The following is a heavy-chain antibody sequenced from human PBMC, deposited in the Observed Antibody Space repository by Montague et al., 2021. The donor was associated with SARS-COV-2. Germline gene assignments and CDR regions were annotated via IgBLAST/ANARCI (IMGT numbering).Heavy chain of an antibody. CDR2: IYSSVKT. D-gene: IGHD2/OR15-2a*01. Sequence: TLSLTCTVSGDSFSNNNYYWSWIRQPAGKGLEWIGRIYSSVKTSYNPSLSDRDTMSVDTSQNKFSLTLSSVTAADTAVYYCTRAQNKKFQLPYYSGMDVWGPGTTVTVSS. CDR3: TRAQNKKFQLPYYSGMDV. V-gene: IGHV4-61*02. J-gene: IGHJ6*01. CDR1: GDSFSNNNYY.